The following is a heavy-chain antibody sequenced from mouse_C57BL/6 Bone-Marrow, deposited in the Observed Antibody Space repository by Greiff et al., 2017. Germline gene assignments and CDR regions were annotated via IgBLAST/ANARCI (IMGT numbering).Heavy chain of an antibody. D-gene: IGHD1-1*01. J-gene: IGHJ4*01. CDR3: AAIYYYGSSDYYAMDY. CDR2: IYPRSGNT. V-gene: IGHV1-81*01. Sequence: QVHVQQSGAELARPGASVKLSCKASGYTFTSYGISWVKQRTGQGLEWIGEIYPRSGNTYYNEKFKGKATLTAATSSSTAYMELRSLTSEDSAVEVCAAIYYYGSSDYYAMDYWGQGTSVTVSS. CDR1: GYTFTSYG.